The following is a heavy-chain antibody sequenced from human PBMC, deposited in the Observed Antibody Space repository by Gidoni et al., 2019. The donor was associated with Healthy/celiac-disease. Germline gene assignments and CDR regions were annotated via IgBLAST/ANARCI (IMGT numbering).Heavy chain of an antibody. D-gene: IGHD1-26*01. CDR2: IYSNGKL. Sequence: QVQLQESGPGLVKSSETLSLTCIVSGGSMSSYYWTWIRQPPGKGLEWIGDIYSNGKLDYNPSLKSRITISVDTSRSQFSLKFNSVTAADTAVYYCARGRTYYYYWGQGTLVTVSS. CDR3: ARGRTYYYY. CDR1: GGSMSSYY. J-gene: IGHJ4*02. V-gene: IGHV4-59*01.